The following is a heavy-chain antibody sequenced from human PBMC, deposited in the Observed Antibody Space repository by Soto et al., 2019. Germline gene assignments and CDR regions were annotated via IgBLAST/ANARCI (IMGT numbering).Heavy chain of an antibody. CDR2: ISYDGSNK. Sequence: QVQLVESGGGVVQPGRSLRLSCAASGFTFSSYAMHWVRQAPGKGLEWVAVISYDGSNKYYADSVKGRFTISRDNSKNTLYLQMNSLRAEDTAVYYCARDPYYYDSSGYYSGLDYWGQGTLVTVSS. D-gene: IGHD3-22*01. J-gene: IGHJ4*02. V-gene: IGHV3-30-3*01. CDR3: ARDPYYYDSSGYYSGLDY. CDR1: GFTFSSYA.